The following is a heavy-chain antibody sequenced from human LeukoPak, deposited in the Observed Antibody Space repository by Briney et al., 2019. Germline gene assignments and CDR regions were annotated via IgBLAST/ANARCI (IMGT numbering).Heavy chain of an antibody. V-gene: IGHV3-48*03. D-gene: IGHD6-6*01. CDR1: GFTFSSYE. Sequence: PGGSLRLSCAVSGFTFSSYEMNWVRQAPGKGLEWVSYISSSGSTIYYTDSVKGRFTISRDNAKNSLYLQMSSLRVEDTAVYYWTRDPRHLDSWGQGTLVTVSS. CDR3: TRDPRHLDS. J-gene: IGHJ4*02. CDR2: ISSSGSTI.